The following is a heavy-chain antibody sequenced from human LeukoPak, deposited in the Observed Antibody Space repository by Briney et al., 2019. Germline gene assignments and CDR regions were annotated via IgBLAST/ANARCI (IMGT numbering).Heavy chain of an antibody. D-gene: IGHD3-16*01. V-gene: IGHV3-33*01. CDR2: IWYDGSNK. Sequence: QPGGSLRLSCAASGFTFSRYGMHWVRQAPGKGLEWVAGIWYDGSNKYYAVSVKGRFTISRDNSKNTLYLQMNSLRAEDTAMYYCARDFGGPINYWGPGTLVTVSS. J-gene: IGHJ4*02. CDR3: ARDFGGPINY. CDR1: GFTFSRYG.